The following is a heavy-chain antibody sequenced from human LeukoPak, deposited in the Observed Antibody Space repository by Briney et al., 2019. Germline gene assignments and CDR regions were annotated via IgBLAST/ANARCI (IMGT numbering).Heavy chain of an antibody. CDR1: GGSISRGGYY. CDR3: AREGGIAVAGNWFDP. V-gene: IGHV4-61*08. Sequence: SQTLSLTCTVSGGSISRGGYYWSWIRQPPGKGLEWIGYIYYSGSTNYNPSLKSRVTISVDTSKNQFSLKLSSVTAADTAVYYCAREGGIAVAGNWFDPWGQGTLVTVSS. D-gene: IGHD6-19*01. CDR2: IYYSGST. J-gene: IGHJ5*02.